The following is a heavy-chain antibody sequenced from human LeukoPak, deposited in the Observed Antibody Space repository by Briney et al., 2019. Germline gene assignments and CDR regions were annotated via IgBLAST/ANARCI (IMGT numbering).Heavy chain of an antibody. V-gene: IGHV3-21*01. CDR1: GFTFSSYS. D-gene: IGHD4-23*01. J-gene: IGHJ4*02. CDR2: ISSSSSYI. Sequence: PGGSLRLSCAASGFTFSSYSMNWVRQAPGKGLEWVSSISSSSSYIYYADSVKGRFTISRDNAKNSLYLQMNSLRAEDTAVYYCARGVDYGGNGPFDYWGQGTLVTVSS. CDR3: ARGVDYGGNGPFDY.